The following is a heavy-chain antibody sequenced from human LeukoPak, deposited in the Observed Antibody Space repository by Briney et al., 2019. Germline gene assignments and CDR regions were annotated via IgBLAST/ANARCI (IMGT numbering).Heavy chain of an antibody. D-gene: IGHD3-10*01. V-gene: IGHV3-23*01. CDR1: GFTLSNYA. CDR2: ISSSGGDT. Sequence: PGGSLRLSCTASGFTLSNYAMTWVRQAPGKGLEWVSGISSSGGDTYHADSVNGRLTISRDNSKNTLYLQMNSLRAEDTAVYYCAKVPGSYYVDFDYWGQGILVTVSS. CDR3: AKVPGSYYVDFDY. J-gene: IGHJ4*02.